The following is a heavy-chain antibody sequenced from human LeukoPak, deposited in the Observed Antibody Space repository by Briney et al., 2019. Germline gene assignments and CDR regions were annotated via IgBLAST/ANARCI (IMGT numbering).Heavy chain of an antibody. CDR3: ARAIAVAGTFYFDY. D-gene: IGHD6-19*01. CDR2: ISAYNGNT. J-gene: IGHJ4*02. Sequence: GASVKVSSKASGYTFTSYGISWVRQAPGQGLEWMGWISAYNGNTNYAQKLQGRVTMTTDTSTSTAYMELRSLRSDDTAVYYCARAIAVAGTFYFDYSGQGTLLTVSS. V-gene: IGHV1-18*04. CDR1: GYTFTSYG.